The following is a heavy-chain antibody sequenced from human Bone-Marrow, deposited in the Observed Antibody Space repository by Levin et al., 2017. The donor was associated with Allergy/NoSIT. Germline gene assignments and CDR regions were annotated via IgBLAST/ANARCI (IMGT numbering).Heavy chain of an antibody. D-gene: IGHD3-9*01. CDR3: ARVSHYDVMAVYPMDV. J-gene: IGHJ6*02. V-gene: IGHV3-30*04. Sequence: PGGSLRLSCASSGFSFSNCAMHWVRQAPGEGLEWVSIISYDGFKKYYADSVKGRFTISRDNSKDTLYLQMNSLRPEDSGVYYCARVSHYDVMAVYPMDVWGQGTTVTVSS. CDR1: GFSFSNCA. CDR2: ISYDGFKK.